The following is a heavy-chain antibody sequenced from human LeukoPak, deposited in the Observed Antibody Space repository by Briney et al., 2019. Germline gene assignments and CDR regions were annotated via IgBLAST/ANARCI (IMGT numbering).Heavy chain of an antibody. J-gene: IGHJ4*02. V-gene: IGHV3-30*18. Sequence: GGSLRLSCAASGFTFSSYGMHWVRQAPGKGLEWVAVISYDGSNKNYADSVKGRFTISKDFSSNTLYLQMNGLRAEDTAIYYCAKEFGGRGYYYYFDYWGQGTLVTVSS. CDR3: AKEFGGRGYYYYFDY. CDR1: GFTFSSYG. D-gene: IGHD3-22*01. CDR2: ISYDGSNK.